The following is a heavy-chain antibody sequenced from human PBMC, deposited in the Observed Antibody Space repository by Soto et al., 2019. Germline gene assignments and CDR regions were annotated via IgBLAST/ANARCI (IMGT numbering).Heavy chain of an antibody. CDR3: ARPQNDILTDSYTNYFDS. J-gene: IGHJ4*02. CDR2: ISAYNGNT. D-gene: IGHD3-9*01. Sequence: VKVSCKASGYTFTDYGLTWVRQAPGQGPEWVGWISAYNGNTHYAQKLQGRVAMTTDTSTSTAYMELRSLSSDDTAVYYCARPQNDILTDSYTNYFDSWGQGTPVTVSS. V-gene: IGHV1-18*01. CDR1: GYTFTDYG.